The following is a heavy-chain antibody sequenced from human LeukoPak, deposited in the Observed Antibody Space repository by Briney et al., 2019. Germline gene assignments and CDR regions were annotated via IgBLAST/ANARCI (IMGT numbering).Heavy chain of an antibody. D-gene: IGHD3-10*01. V-gene: IGHV4-59*08. J-gene: IGHJ6*03. CDR2: IYYSGST. Sequence: SETLSLTCTVSGGSISSYYWSWIPQPPGKGLEWIGYIYYSGSTNYNPSLKSRVTISVDTSKNQFSLKLSSVTAADTAVYYCARVWFGERYYYYYYYMDVWGKGTTVTVSS. CDR1: GGSISSYY. CDR3: ARVWFGERYYYYYYYMDV.